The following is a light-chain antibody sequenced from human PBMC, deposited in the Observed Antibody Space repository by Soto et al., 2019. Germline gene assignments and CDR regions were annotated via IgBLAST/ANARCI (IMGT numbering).Light chain of an antibody. CDR3: CSYAAGDSFK. Sequence: QSVLTQPRSVSGSPGQSVTISCTGTSSDVGSFNYVSWHQQHPGKAPKLVIYDVTQRPSGVPDRFSASKSGITASLTISGLQAEDEADYFCCSYAAGDSFKFGEGTKLTVL. V-gene: IGLV2-11*01. CDR1: SSDVGSFNY. CDR2: DVT. J-gene: IGLJ2*01.